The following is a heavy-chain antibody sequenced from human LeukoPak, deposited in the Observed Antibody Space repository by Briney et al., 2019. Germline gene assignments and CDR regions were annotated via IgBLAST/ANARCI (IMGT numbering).Heavy chain of an antibody. D-gene: IGHD2-2*01. J-gene: IGHJ5*02. V-gene: IGHV4-34*01. CDR2: INHSGST. CDR1: GWSFSGYY. CDR3: ASRGYCSSTSCPNWFDP. Sequence: SETLSLTCVVYGWSFSGYYWSWIRQPTGKEVEGIGDINHSGSTNYNPSLKSRVTISVDTSKNQFSLKLSSVTAADTAVYYCASRGYCSSTSCPNWFDPWGQGTLVTVSS.